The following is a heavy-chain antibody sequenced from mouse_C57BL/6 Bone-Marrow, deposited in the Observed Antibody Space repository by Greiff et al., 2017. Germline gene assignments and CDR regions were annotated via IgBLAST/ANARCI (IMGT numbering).Heavy chain of an antibody. CDR1: GYAFSSYW. CDR2: IYPGDGDT. Sequence: VQLVESGAELVKPGASVKISCKASGYAFSSYWMNWVKQRPGKGLEWIGQIYPGDGDTKYNGKFKGKATLTADKSSSKAYMQLSSLTSEDSAVYFCARGGSSGWYFGVWGTVTTVTVSS. CDR3: ARGGSSGWYFGV. D-gene: IGHD1-1*01. J-gene: IGHJ1*03. V-gene: IGHV1-80*01.